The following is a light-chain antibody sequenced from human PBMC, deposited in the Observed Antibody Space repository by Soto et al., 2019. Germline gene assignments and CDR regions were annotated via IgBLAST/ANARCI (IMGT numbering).Light chain of an antibody. CDR3: QKTYSTIHY. V-gene: IGKV1-39*01. J-gene: IGKJ2*01. CDR2: AAA. Sequence: DIQMTQSPSSLSASVGDTITISCRASQNIERYLNWYQHKQGKAPQLLMFAAANLESGVPSRFSGSGSGTDFTLTISSLQPEDFATYYCQKTYSTIHYFGQGTK. CDR1: QNIERY.